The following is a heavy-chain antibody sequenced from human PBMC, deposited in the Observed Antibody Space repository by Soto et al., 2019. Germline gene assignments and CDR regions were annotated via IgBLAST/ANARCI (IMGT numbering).Heavy chain of an antibody. CDR1: GYTFTANG. V-gene: IGHV1-3*04. CDR3: ARDTAMTPHYYFDY. D-gene: IGHD2-2*01. J-gene: IGHJ4*02. CDR2: IHTANGDP. Sequence: QVQLVQSGAEVKKPGASVKVSCKASGYTFTANGLHWVRQAPGQNLEWMGWIHTANGDPAYSQEFQGRVTFSRDISATTLYMELSSLRSEDTAVYYCARDTAMTPHYYFDYWGQGTLVTVSS.